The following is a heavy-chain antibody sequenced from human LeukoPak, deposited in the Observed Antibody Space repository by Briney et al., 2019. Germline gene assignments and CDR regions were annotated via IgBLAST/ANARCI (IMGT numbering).Heavy chain of an antibody. CDR3: ANQVYSASEKYFDY. Sequence: GGSLRLSCAASGFTFSSYAMSRVRQAPGEGLEWVSTFSGSEHSTYYADSVKGRFTISRDNSKNTLYLQTNSLRAEDTAVYYCANQVYSASEKYFDYWGQGTLVTVSS. CDR1: GFTFSSYA. D-gene: IGHD4-4*01. J-gene: IGHJ4*02. V-gene: IGHV3-23*01. CDR2: FSGSEHST.